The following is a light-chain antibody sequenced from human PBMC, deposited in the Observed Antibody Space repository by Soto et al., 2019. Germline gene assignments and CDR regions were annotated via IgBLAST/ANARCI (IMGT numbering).Light chain of an antibody. V-gene: IGKV1-12*01. Sequence: DIQMTQSPSSVSASVGDTVVISCRASQHVSNWLAWYQQKPGEAPKLLIYTTSTLQSGVPSRFSGSYSGTDFTLTIGSLQPEDFATYYCQQYDNLVTFGGGTKVDIK. J-gene: IGKJ4*01. CDR3: QQYDNLVT. CDR1: QHVSNW. CDR2: TTS.